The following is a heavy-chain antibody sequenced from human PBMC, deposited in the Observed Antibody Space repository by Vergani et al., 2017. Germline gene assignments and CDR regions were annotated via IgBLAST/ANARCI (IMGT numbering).Heavy chain of an antibody. V-gene: IGHV4-61*02. CDR1: GESIRSGSHY. J-gene: IGHJ4*02. D-gene: IGHD2-15*01. Sequence: QVKLQESGPGLLKPSQTLALTCTVSGESIRSGSHYWSWIRQPAGKGPDWIGHIHTGGSTDLNPSFKIRVSISVDTSKSQFSLKLNSVTVADTAVYYCARSRPYCTSGSCPAIWGQGTLVTVSS. CDR3: ARSRPYCTSGSCPAI. CDR2: IHTGGST.